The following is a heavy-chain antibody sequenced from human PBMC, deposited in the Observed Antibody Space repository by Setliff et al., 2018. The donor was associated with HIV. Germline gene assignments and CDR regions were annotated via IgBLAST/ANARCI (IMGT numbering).Heavy chain of an antibody. V-gene: IGHV4-39*07. CDR3: ARVLDPTYYDFWRFDP. Sequence: SETLSLTCTVSGGSISSGSYYWSWIRQPPGKGLEWIGEINHSGSTNYKPSLKSRVTISVDMSKNQVSLKVSSVTAADTAVYYCARVLDPTYYDFWRFDPWGQGTLVTVSS. CDR1: GGSISSGSYY. CDR2: INHSGST. J-gene: IGHJ5*02. D-gene: IGHD3-3*01.